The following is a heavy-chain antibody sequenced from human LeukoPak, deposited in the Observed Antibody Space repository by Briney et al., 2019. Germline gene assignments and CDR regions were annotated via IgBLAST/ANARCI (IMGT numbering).Heavy chain of an antibody. V-gene: IGHV3-30-3*01. J-gene: IGHJ3*02. Sequence: GGSLRLSCAASGFTFSNYAIHWVRQAPGKGLEWVAVISSDGSNKYYADSVKGRFTISRDNSKNTLYLQMNSLRAEDTAVYYCASLDYYGSGSYYDAFDIWGLGTMVTVSS. CDR2: ISSDGSNK. CDR1: GFTFSNYA. CDR3: ASLDYYGSGSYYDAFDI. D-gene: IGHD3-10*01.